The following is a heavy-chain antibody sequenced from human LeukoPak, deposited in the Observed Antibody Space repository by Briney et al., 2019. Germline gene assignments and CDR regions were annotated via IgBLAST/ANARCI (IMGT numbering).Heavy chain of an antibody. CDR3: ARVVLRYFDWLFLPYYFDY. J-gene: IGHJ4*02. V-gene: IGHV1-18*01. D-gene: IGHD3-9*01. CDR2: ISTYNGNT. Sequence: ASVKVSCKASGYTFTSYGINWVRQAPGQGLEWMGWISTYNGNTNYAQKLQGRVTMTTDTSTSTAYMELRSLRSDDTAVYYCARVVLRYFDWLFLPYYFDYWGQGTLVTVSS. CDR1: GYTFTSYG.